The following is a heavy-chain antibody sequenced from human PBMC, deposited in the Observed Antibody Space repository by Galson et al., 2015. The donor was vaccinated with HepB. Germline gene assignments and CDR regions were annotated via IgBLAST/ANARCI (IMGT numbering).Heavy chain of an antibody. CDR1: GYSFIRHA. CDR2: ININTGNP. Sequence: SVKVSCKASGYSFIRHAMNWVRQAPGQGLEWMGWININTGNPTYAQGFTGRFVFSLDASFSTSYLEISSLKPEDTAVYYCARDVSTTPGPDDASDIWGQGTMVTVSS. J-gene: IGHJ3*02. V-gene: IGHV7-4-1*02. CDR3: ARDVSTTPGPDDASDI. D-gene: IGHD1-14*01.